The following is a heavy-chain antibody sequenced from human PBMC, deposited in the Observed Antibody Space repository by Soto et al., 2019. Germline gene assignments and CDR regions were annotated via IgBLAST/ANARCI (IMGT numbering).Heavy chain of an antibody. Sequence: QVQLVESGGGVVQPGRSLRLSCAASGFTFSSYAMHWVRQAPGKGLEWVAVISYDGSNKYYADSVKGRFTISRDNSKKTLYPQMNSLSSKCTAVYYRARDPPPPARLLLPYYHYYGMDVWCHSNTVTVAS. V-gene: IGHV3-30-3*01. CDR1: GFTFSSYA. J-gene: IGHJ6*02. CDR3: ARDPPPPARLLLPYYHYYGMDV. CDR2: ISYDGSNK. D-gene: IGHD3-22*01.